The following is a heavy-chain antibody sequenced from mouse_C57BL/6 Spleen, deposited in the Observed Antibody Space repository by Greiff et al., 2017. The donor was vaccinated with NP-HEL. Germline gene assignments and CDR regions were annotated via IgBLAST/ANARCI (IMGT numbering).Heavy chain of an antibody. V-gene: IGHV1-64*01. CDR3: ARLLLKQAY. J-gene: IGHJ3*01. Sequence: QVQLKQPGAELVKPGASVKLSCKASGYTFTSYWMHWVKQRPGQGLEWIGMIHPNSGSTNYNEKFKSKATLTVDKSSSTAYMQLSSLTSEDSAVYYCARLLLKQAYWGQGTLVTVSA. CDR2: IHPNSGST. CDR1: GYTFTSYW. D-gene: IGHD1-1*01.